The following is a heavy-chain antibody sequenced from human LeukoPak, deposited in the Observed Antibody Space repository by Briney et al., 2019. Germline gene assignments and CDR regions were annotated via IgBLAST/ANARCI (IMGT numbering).Heavy chain of an antibody. CDR3: ARGAIFGVVILSYAFDI. Sequence: KTSETLSLTCAVYGGSFSGYYWSWIRQPPGKGLEWIGEINHSGSTNYNPSLKSRVTISVDTSKNQFSLKLSSVTAADTAVYYCARGAIFGVVILSYAFDIWGQGTMVTVSS. D-gene: IGHD3-3*01. V-gene: IGHV4-34*01. CDR1: GGSFSGYY. J-gene: IGHJ3*02. CDR2: INHSGST.